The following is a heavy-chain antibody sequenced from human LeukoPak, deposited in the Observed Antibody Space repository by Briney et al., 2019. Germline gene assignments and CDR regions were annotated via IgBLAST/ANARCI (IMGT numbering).Heavy chain of an antibody. D-gene: IGHD3-10*01. Sequence: PSETLSLTCAVYGGSFSGYYWSWIRQPPGKGLEWIGEINYSGSTNYNPSLKSRVTISVDTSKNRFSLKLSSVTAAGTAVYYCARESNYHGSGTGWFDPWGQGTLVTVSS. J-gene: IGHJ5*02. CDR2: INYSGST. CDR1: GGSFSGYY. CDR3: ARESNYHGSGTGWFDP. V-gene: IGHV4-34*01.